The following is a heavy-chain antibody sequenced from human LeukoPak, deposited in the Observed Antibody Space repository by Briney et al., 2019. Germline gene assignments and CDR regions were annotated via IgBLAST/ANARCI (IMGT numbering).Heavy chain of an antibody. D-gene: IGHD3-3*01. Sequence: SETLSLTCTVSGGSISSSSYYWGWIRQPPGKGLEWIGSIYYNGNTYYNPSLKNRVTISIDTSKDQFSLKVTSVTAADTAVYSCARLPTHYDFWSGYWYYFDNWGQGTLVSVSS. CDR3: ARLPTHYDFWSGYWYYFDN. J-gene: IGHJ4*02. V-gene: IGHV4-39*07. CDR1: GGSISSSSYY. CDR2: IYYNGNT.